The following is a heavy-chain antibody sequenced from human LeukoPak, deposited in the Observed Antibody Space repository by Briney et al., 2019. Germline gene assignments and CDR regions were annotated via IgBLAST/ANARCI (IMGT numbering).Heavy chain of an antibody. CDR2: ISGSGGST. D-gene: IGHD3-16*01. V-gene: IGHV3-23*01. CDR3: VRGRWGGDY. J-gene: IGHJ4*02. CDR1: GFTFSSYA. Sequence: GGSLRLSCAASGFTFSSYAMGWVRQAPGKGLEWVSAISGSGGSTYYADSVKGRFTISRDNAKSSLYLQMNSLRAEDTAVYYCVRGRWGGDYWGQGTLVTVSS.